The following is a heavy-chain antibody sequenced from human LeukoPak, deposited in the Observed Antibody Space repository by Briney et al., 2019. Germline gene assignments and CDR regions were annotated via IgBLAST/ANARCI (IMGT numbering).Heavy chain of an antibody. V-gene: IGHV4-59*01. CDR1: GGSISSYY. J-gene: IGHJ5*02. CDR3: ARVQRCSSTSCSNWFDP. D-gene: IGHD2-2*01. Sequence: PSETLSLTCTVSGGSISSYYWSWIRQPPGKGLEWIGYIYYSGSTNYNPSLKSRVTISVDTSKNQFSLKLSSVTAADTAVYYCARVQRCSSTSCSNWFDPWGQGTLVTVSS. CDR2: IYYSGST.